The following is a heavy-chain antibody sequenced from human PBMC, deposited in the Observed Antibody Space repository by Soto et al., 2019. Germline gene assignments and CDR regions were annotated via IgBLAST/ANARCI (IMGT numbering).Heavy chain of an antibody. D-gene: IGHD5-12*01. CDR1: GFTFSSYA. Sequence: EVQLVESGGGLVQPRGSLRLSCAAYGFTFSSYAMHWVRQAPGRGLEYVSDISSNGGSTYYANSVKGRFTISRDNSKNTLYLQMGSLRAEDMAVYYCARRGYSGYEIDYWGQGTLVTVSS. J-gene: IGHJ4*02. CDR2: ISSNGGST. V-gene: IGHV3-64*01. CDR3: ARRGYSGYEIDY.